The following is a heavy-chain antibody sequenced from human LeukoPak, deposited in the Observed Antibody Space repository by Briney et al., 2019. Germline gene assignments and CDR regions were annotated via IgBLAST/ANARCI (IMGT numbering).Heavy chain of an antibody. J-gene: IGHJ6*03. Sequence: PSETLSLTCIVSGGSISSHYWSWIRQPPGKGLEWIGYIYYSGSTNYNPSLKSRVTISVDTSKNQFSLKLSSVTAADTAVYYCARGNCSSTSCYRMYYYYYMDVWGKGTTVTVSS. CDR1: GGSISSHY. D-gene: IGHD2-2*01. V-gene: IGHV4-59*11. CDR2: IYYSGST. CDR3: ARGNCSSTSCYRMYYYYYMDV.